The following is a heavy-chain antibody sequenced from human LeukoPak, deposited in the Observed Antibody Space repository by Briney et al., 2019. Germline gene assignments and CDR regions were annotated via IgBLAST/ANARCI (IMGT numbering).Heavy chain of an antibody. Sequence: KPSETLSLTCTVSGGSISSGGYYWRWIRQPPGKGLEWIGYIYHSGSTYYNPSLKSRVTISVDTSKNQLSLKLSSVTAADTAVYYCARDMVRANGMDVWGQGTTVTVSS. J-gene: IGHJ6*02. D-gene: IGHD3-10*01. CDR2: IYHSGST. CDR3: ARDMVRANGMDV. CDR1: GGSISSGGYY. V-gene: IGHV4-30-2*02.